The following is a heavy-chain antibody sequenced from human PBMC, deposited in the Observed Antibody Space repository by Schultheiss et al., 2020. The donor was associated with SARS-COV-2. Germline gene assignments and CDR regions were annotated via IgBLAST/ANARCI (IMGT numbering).Heavy chain of an antibody. CDR2: IIPILGIA. CDR1: GGTFSSYA. CDR3: ATLRGSTVVVPGELFPWGRYGLDV. V-gene: IGHV1-69*04. J-gene: IGHJ6*02. D-gene: IGHD2-2*01. Sequence: SVKVSCKASGGTFSSYAISWVRQAPGQGLEWMGRIIPILGIANYAQKFQGRVTITADKSTSTAYMELSSLRSDDTAVYYCATLRGSTVVVPGELFPWGRYGLDVWGQGTTVTVSS.